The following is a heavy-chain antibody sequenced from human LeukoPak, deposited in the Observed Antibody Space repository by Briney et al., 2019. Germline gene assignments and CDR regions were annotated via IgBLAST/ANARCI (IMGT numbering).Heavy chain of an antibody. Sequence: SVKVSCKAPGGTFSSYAISWVRQAPGQGLEWMGGIIPIFGTANYAQKFQGRVTITADESTSTAYMEPSSLRSEDTAVYYCARRYYDSSGWDAFDIWGQGTMVTVSS. D-gene: IGHD3-22*01. CDR2: IIPIFGTA. CDR1: GGTFSSYA. V-gene: IGHV1-69*13. CDR3: ARRYYDSSGWDAFDI. J-gene: IGHJ3*02.